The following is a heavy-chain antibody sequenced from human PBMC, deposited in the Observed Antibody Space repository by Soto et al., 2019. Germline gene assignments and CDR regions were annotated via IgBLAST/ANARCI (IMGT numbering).Heavy chain of an antibody. V-gene: IGHV3-30*04. J-gene: IGHJ4*02. CDR3: AREPYGDSQYFDY. Sequence: QVHLVESGGGMVQPGTSLRLSCTASGFTFNSLSLHWVRQRPDKGLAWVAVISFDGRVTYYADFVKGRFTVSRDNSKNTIYLQVNSLRAEDTAVYYCAREPYGDSQYFDYWGQGTLVTVSS. CDR1: GFTFNSLS. CDR2: ISFDGRVT. D-gene: IGHD2-21*02.